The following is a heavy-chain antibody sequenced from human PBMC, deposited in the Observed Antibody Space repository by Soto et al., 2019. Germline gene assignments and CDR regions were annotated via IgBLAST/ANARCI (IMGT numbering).Heavy chain of an antibody. CDR3: ARVAGYSSGWYYFDY. Sequence: QVQLQESGPGLVKPSETLSLTCTVSGGSISSYYWSWIRQPPGKGLEWIAYIYYSGSTNQNPSLKSRVTLTVGTSKDQISLKLSSVAAAATAVYYCARVAGYSSGWYYFDYWGQGTLVTVSS. V-gene: IGHV4-59*01. CDR2: IYYSGST. D-gene: IGHD6-19*01. J-gene: IGHJ4*02. CDR1: GGSISSYY.